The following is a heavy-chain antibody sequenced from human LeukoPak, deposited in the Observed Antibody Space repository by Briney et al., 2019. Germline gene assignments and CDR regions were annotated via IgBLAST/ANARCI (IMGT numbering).Heavy chain of an antibody. D-gene: IGHD3-3*01. V-gene: IGHV3-30*01. CDR1: GFTFSSYA. Sequence: GSLRLSCAASGFTFSSYAMHWVRQAPGKGLEWVAVISYDGSNKYYADSVKGRFTISRDNSKNTLYLQMNSLRAEDTAVYYCARGRFLEWLLYFDYWGQGTLVTVSS. J-gene: IGHJ4*02. CDR3: ARGRFLEWLLYFDY. CDR2: ISYDGSNK.